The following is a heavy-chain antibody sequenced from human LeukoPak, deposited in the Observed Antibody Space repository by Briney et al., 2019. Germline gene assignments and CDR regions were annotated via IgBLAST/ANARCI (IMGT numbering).Heavy chain of an antibody. CDR2: ISAYNGNT. CDR1: GYTFTSYG. CDR3: ARVSRYSYGFGYAFDI. J-gene: IGHJ3*02. Sequence: ASVKVSCKASGYTFTSYGISWVRQAPGQGLEWMGWISAYNGNTNYAQKLQGRVTMTTDTSTSTAYMELRSLRSDDTAVYYCARVSRYSYGFGYAFDIGGQGTMVTLSS. V-gene: IGHV1-18*01. D-gene: IGHD5-18*01.